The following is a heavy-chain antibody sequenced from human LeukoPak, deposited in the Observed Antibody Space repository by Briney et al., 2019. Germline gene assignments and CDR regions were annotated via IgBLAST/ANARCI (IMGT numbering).Heavy chain of an antibody. J-gene: IGHJ6*03. Sequence: SETLSLXCAVYGGSFSGYYWSWIRQPPGKGLEWIGEINHSGSTNYNPSLKSRVTISVDTSKNQFSLKLSSVTAADTAVYYCASIAVADDYYYYMDVWGKGTTVTVSS. CDR3: ASIAVADDYYYYMDV. V-gene: IGHV4-34*01. D-gene: IGHD6-19*01. CDR1: GGSFSGYY. CDR2: INHSGST.